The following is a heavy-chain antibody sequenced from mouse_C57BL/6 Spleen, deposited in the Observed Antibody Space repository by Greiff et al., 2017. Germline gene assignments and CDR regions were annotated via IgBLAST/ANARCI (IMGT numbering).Heavy chain of an antibody. CDR2: IDPETGGT. CDR3: TRKVWFDY. J-gene: IGHJ2*01. CDR1: GYTFTDYE. Sequence: QVQLKESGAELVRPGASVTLSCKASGYTFTDYEMHWVKQTPVHGLEWIGAIDPETGGTAYNQKFKGKAILTADKASSTAYMELRSLTSEDSAVYYCTRKVWFDYWGQGTTLTVSS. V-gene: IGHV1-15*01.